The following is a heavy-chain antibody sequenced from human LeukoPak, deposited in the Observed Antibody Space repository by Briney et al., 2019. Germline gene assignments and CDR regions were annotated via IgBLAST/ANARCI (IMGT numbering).Heavy chain of an antibody. V-gene: IGHV4-38-2*02. Sequence: SETLSLTCTVSGYSISSGYYWGWIRQPLGKGLEWIGSIYHSGSTYYNPSLKSRVTISVDTSKNQFSLKLSSVTAADTAVYYCARNWGGYDEVDYWGQGTLVTVSS. CDR1: GYSISSGYY. J-gene: IGHJ4*02. CDR2: IYHSGST. CDR3: ARNWGGYDEVDY. D-gene: IGHD5-12*01.